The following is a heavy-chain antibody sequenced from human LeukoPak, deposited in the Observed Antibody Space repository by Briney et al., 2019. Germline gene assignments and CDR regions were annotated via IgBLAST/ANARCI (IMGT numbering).Heavy chain of an antibody. CDR3: AREGVGATH. CDR2: IYYSGST. Sequence: PSETLSLTCTVSGGSISSYYWSWIRQPPGKGLEWIGYIYYSGSTNYNPSLRSRVTISVDTSKNKFSLKLSSVTAADTAVYYCAREGVGATHWGQGTLVTVSS. J-gene: IGHJ4*02. D-gene: IGHD1-26*01. CDR1: GGSISSYY. V-gene: IGHV4-59*01.